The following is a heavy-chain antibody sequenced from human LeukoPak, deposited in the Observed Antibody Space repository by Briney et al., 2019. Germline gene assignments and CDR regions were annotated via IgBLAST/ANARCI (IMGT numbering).Heavy chain of an antibody. Sequence: PSETLSLTCSVSGYSFTSGHYWGWIRQPPGKGLEWIANIYHTGSAHYNPSLKSRVTISVDTSKNQFSLKLSSVTAADTAVYYCARSYCSSTSCYTRGFDYWGQGTLVTVSS. V-gene: IGHV4-38-2*01. CDR3: ARSYCSSTSCYTRGFDY. D-gene: IGHD2-2*02. CDR2: IYHTGSA. CDR1: GYSFTSGHY. J-gene: IGHJ4*02.